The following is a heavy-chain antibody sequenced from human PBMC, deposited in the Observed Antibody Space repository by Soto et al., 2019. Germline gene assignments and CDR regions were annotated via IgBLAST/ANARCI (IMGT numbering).Heavy chain of an antibody. CDR3: ARDWEILTGYSFMDV. J-gene: IGHJ6*02. Sequence: GGSLRLSCAASGFTFSSYWMHWVRQAPGKGLVWVSRINSDGSSTSHADSVKGRFTISRDNAKNTLYLQMNSLRAEDTAVYYCARDWEILTGYSFMDVWGQGTTVTVSS. CDR2: INSDGSST. V-gene: IGHV3-74*01. D-gene: IGHD3-9*01. CDR1: GFTFSSYW.